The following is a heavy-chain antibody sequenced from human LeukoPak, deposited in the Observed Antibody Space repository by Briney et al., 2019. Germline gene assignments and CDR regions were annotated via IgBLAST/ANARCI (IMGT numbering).Heavy chain of an antibody. D-gene: IGHD4-17*01. Sequence: ASVKVSCKASGGTFSSYAISWVRQAPGQGLEWMGWINPNSGGANYAQKFQGRVTMTRDTSITTAYVELSRLRSDDTAIYYCASHYGDRRVYWGQGSLVTVSS. CDR1: GGTFSSYA. CDR2: INPNSGGA. CDR3: ASHYGDRRVY. J-gene: IGHJ4*02. V-gene: IGHV1-2*02.